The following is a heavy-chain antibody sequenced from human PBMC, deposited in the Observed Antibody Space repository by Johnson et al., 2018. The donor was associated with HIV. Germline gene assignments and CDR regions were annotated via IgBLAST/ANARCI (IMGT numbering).Heavy chain of an antibody. Sequence: QVQLVESGGGVVQPGGSLRLSCITYGFNFSTYDMHWVRQAPGKGLEWVAVTSYDGSNTYYGDSVKGRFTISRDNSKNTLYLQMNSLSAEDTAVYYCAKDDNWGYVVGTFDIWGQGTMVTVSS. V-gene: IGHV3-30*18. D-gene: IGHD7-27*01. CDR3: AKDDNWGYVVGTFDI. CDR1: GFNFSTYD. CDR2: TSYDGSNT. J-gene: IGHJ3*02.